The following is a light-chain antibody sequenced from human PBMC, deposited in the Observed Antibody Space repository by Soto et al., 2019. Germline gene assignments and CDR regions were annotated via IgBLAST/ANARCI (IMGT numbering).Light chain of an antibody. CDR2: DAY. CDR1: QSVSSY. Sequence: DIVWTQSPATLSLSPGERCTLSRRASQSVSSYLAWYQQKPGQACRLLIYDAYNRATGIPARFSGSGSGTDFTITISSLEPEDFAVYYCQPRSNWLFTVGPGTKVEIK. V-gene: IGKV3-11*01. CDR3: QPRSNWLFT. J-gene: IGKJ3*01.